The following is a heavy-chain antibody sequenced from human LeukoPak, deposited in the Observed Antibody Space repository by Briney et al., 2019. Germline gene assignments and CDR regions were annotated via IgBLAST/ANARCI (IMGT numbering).Heavy chain of an antibody. V-gene: IGHV1-2*02. Sequence: ASVKVSCKASGYTFTGPYMHWVRQAPGQGLEWMGWINPNSGGTNYAQNFQGRVTMTRDTSFSTAYMEVSRLRSDDTAVYYCARMLNGAYDVWGQGTLVTVSS. D-gene: IGHD5-12*01. CDR3: ARMLNGAYDV. J-gene: IGHJ4*02. CDR1: GYTFTGPY. CDR2: INPNSGGT.